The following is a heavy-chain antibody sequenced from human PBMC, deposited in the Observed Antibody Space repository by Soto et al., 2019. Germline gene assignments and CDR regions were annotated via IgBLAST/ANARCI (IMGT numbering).Heavy chain of an antibody. Sequence: PSETLSLTCTVSGGSISSGGYYWSWIRQHPGKGLEWIGYIYYSGSTYYNPSPKSRVTISVDTSKNQFSLKLSSVTAADTAVYYCARGFIAAAGTSVWFDPWGQGTLVTVSS. CDR1: GGSISSGGYY. J-gene: IGHJ5*02. CDR2: IYYSGST. V-gene: IGHV4-31*03. CDR3: ARGFIAAAGTSVWFDP. D-gene: IGHD6-13*01.